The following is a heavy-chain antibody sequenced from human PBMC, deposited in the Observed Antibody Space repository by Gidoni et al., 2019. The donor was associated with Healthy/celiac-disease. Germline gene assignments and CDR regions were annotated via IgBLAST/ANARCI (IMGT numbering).Heavy chain of an antibody. V-gene: IGHV4-4*02. Sequence: QVQLQESGPGRVMPSATLSLTCAVSAGSISSSNWWSWVRQPPGKGLEWIGDIYHSGSTNYSPSLKSRVTISVDKSKNQFSLKLSSVTAADTAVYYCARVVVITTLYYFDYWGQGTLVTVSS. CDR3: ARVVVITTLYYFDY. CDR2: IYHSGST. D-gene: IGHD3-22*01. CDR1: AGSISSSNW. J-gene: IGHJ4*02.